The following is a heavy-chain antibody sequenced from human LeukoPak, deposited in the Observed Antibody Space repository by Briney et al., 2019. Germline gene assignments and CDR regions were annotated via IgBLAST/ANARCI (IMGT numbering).Heavy chain of an antibody. Sequence: GGSLRLSCAASGFTFGSYWMHWVRQVPGKGPVWVSRINSDGSSTSYADSVKGRFTISRDNAKSTLYLQMNSLRVEDTAVYYCASTNRLDYWGQGTLVTVSS. J-gene: IGHJ4*01. CDR1: GFTFGSYW. V-gene: IGHV3-74*01. CDR2: INSDGSST. CDR3: ASTNRLDY. D-gene: IGHD2/OR15-2a*01.